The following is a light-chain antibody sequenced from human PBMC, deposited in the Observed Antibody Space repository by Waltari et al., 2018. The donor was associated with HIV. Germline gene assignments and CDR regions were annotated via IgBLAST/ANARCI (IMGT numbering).Light chain of an antibody. CDR2: EVS. CDR3: CSYAGSFKLV. V-gene: IGLV2-23*02. CDR1: SRDIGSSHL. Sequence: SALTQPASVSGSPGQSITISCTGTSRDIGSSHLVSWYHQHSGKAPRLILFEVSKRPSGVSTRFSGSKSGKTASLTISGLQAEDEADYYCCSYAGSFKLVFGGGTKLTVL. J-gene: IGLJ3*02.